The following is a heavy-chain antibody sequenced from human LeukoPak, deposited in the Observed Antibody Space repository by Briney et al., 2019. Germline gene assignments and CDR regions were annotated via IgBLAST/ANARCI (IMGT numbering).Heavy chain of an antibody. CDR3: ARAPITSPFYFDY. CDR1: GFAFDEHG. V-gene: IGHV3-20*04. CDR2: INWSGGST. J-gene: IGHJ4*02. D-gene: IGHD2-2*01. Sequence: GGSLRLSCTASGFAFDEHGMSWVRQVPGKGLEWVSGINWSGGSTGYADPLRGRFTISRDNAKNSLYLQMDSLRAEDTALYYCARAPITSPFYFDYWGQGTLVNVSS.